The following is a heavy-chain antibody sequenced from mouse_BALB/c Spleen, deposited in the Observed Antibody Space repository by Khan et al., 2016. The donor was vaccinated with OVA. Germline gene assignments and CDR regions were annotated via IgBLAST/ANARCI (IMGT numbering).Heavy chain of an antibody. V-gene: IGHV1-84*02. CDR2: IYPGSGNS. D-gene: IGHD1-1*01. CDR3: AKGGYDGNSLFDY. Sequence: QVQLQQSGPELVKPGASVKISCKASGFTFTDYYINWVKQKPGQGLEWIGWIYPGSGNSKYNEKLKGMATSTVDTSSSTAYIQRSSLTSENTAVYFCAKGGYDGNSLFDYWGQGTTLTVSS. J-gene: IGHJ2*01. CDR1: GFTFTDYY.